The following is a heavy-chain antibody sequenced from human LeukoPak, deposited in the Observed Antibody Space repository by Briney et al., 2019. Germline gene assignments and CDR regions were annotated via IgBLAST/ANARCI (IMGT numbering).Heavy chain of an antibody. CDR1: GGSISSDSYY. V-gene: IGHV4-39*01. CDR3: ASLAVAGLSEGY. J-gene: IGHJ4*02. Sequence: SETLFLTCTVSGGSISSDSYYWAWIRQPPRKGLEWIASIYYSGSTYYNPSLKSRVTISVDTSRNQFSLKLSSVTAADTAVYYCASLAVAGLSEGYWGQGTLVIVSS. CDR2: IYYSGST. D-gene: IGHD6-19*01.